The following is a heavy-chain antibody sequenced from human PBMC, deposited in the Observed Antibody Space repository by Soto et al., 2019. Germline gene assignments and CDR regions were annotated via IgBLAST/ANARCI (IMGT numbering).Heavy chain of an antibody. CDR1: GDSVSSNSAA. Sequence: SQTLSLTCAISGDSVSSNSAAWNWVRQSPSRGLEWLGRTYYRSKWYNDYAVSVKSRITINPDTSKNQFSLQLNSVTPEDMAVYYCARDEYYDFWSGYGGYYYYMDVWGKGTTVTVSS. J-gene: IGHJ6*03. CDR3: ARDEYYDFWSGYGGYYYYMDV. D-gene: IGHD3-3*01. V-gene: IGHV6-1*01. CDR2: TYYRSKWYN.